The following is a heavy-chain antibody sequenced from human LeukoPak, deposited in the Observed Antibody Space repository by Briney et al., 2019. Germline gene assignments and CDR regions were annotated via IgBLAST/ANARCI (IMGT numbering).Heavy chain of an antibody. CDR3: ARDHVDGGGGSSRRGDY. V-gene: IGHV3-48*01. Sequence: GGSLRLSCIASGFSFSNYNMNWVRQAPGKGLGGISYITISGNVKQYADYVKGRFTVSRDNAKNSLYLQINSLRAEDTAIYYCARDHVDGGGGSSRRGDYWGQGTLVTVSS. CDR2: ITISGNVK. CDR1: GFSFSNYN. J-gene: IGHJ4*02. D-gene: IGHD2-21*01.